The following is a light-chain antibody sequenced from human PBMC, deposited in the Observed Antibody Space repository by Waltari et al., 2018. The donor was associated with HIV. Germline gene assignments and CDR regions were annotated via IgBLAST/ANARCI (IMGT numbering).Light chain of an antibody. J-gene: IGLJ2*01. CDR2: AVT. CDR3: SSYSATNTVV. Sequence: QSALTQPPSVSGSPGQSVTISCAGTNSDIGGYDRVSWYQQPPGTAPKLRIYAVTNRPPGVPGRFSASKSGTTASLTISGLQAGDEGDYYCSSYSATNTVVFGGGTKLTVL. V-gene: IGLV2-18*02. CDR1: NSDIGGYDR.